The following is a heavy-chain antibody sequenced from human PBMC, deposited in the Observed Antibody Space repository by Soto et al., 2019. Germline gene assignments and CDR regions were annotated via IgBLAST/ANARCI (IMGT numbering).Heavy chain of an antibody. J-gene: IGHJ4*02. Sequence: SVKVSCKASGGTFSSSAISWVRQAPGQGLEWMGGIIPIFGTANYAQKFQGRVTITADESTSTAYMELSSLRSEDTAVYYCARGTSNYYGSGSYLERYFDSWGQGTLVTVSS. CDR1: GGTFSSSA. CDR2: IIPIFGTA. V-gene: IGHV1-69*13. CDR3: ARGTSNYYGSGSYLERYFDS. D-gene: IGHD3-10*01.